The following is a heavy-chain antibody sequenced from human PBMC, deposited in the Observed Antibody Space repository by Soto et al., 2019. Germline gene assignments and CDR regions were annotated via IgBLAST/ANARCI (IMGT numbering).Heavy chain of an antibody. CDR1: GYTFTNYG. CDR3: ARGGGDYSSSRFSLYYFDY. J-gene: IGHJ4*02. V-gene: IGHV1-18*04. Sequence: ASVKVSCKASGYTFTNYGISWVRQAPGQGLEWMGWISAYNGNTNYAQKLQGRVTMTRDTSTSTAYMELRSLRSDDTAVYYCARGGGDYSSSRFSLYYFDYWGRGTLVTVSS. CDR2: ISAYNGNT. D-gene: IGHD6-13*01.